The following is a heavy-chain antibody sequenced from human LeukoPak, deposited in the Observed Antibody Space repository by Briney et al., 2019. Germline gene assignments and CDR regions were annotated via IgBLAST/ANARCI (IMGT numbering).Heavy chain of an antibody. V-gene: IGHV4-59*12. D-gene: IGHD1-26*01. CDR1: GGSISSYY. CDR2: IYYSGST. J-gene: IGHJ4*02. CDR3: ASLPLRELLPDY. Sequence: SETLSLTCTVSGGSISSYYWSWIRQPPGKGLEWIGYIYYSGSTNYNPSLKSRVTISVDTSKNQFSLKLSSVTAADTAVYYCASLPLRELLPDYWGQGTLVTVSS.